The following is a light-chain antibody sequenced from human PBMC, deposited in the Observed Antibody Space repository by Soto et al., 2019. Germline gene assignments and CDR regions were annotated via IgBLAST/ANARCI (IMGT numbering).Light chain of an antibody. J-gene: IGLJ1*01. V-gene: IGLV1-40*01. CDR2: GNS. Sequence: QSVLTQPPSVSGAPGQRVTISCTGSSSNIGTGYDVHWYQQLPGTAPKLLIYGNSNRPSGVPDRFSGSKSGTSASLAITGLQADDEADYYCQSFDSSRFYVFGTGTKVTVL. CDR1: SSNIGTGYD. CDR3: QSFDSSRFYV.